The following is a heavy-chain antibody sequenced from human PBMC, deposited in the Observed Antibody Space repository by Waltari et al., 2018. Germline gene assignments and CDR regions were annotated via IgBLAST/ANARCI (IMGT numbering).Heavy chain of an antibody. D-gene: IGHD1-7*01. CDR2: INSDGSGT. CDR3: ASGNSHAFDL. J-gene: IGHJ3*01. CDR1: GFTFSSYW. Sequence: EVQLVESGGGLVQPGGSLRVSCTASGFTFSSYWMPWVRQVPGKGLVWVSRINSDGSGTSYADSAKGRFTISRDNAKNTLFLRMNSLRGEDTAVYYCASGNSHAFDLWGQGTMVTVSS. V-gene: IGHV3-74*01.